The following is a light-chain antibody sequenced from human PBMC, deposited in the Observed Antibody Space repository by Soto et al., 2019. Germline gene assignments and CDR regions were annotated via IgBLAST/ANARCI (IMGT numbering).Light chain of an antibody. Sequence: IVMTQSPATLSVSPGERATLSCRASQSVSSNLAWYQQKPGQAPRLLIYGASTRATGIPARFSGSGSGTEFTLTISSLQSEDFAVYYCQSERTFGQGTKVDIK. CDR2: GAS. V-gene: IGKV3-15*01. CDR3: QSERT. J-gene: IGKJ1*01. CDR1: QSVSSN.